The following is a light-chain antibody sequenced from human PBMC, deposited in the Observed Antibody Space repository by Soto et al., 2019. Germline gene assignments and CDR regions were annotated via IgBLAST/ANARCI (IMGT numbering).Light chain of an antibody. V-gene: IGKV2-28*01. CDR3: QQSYSTPLT. CDR2: AAS. CDR1: QSLLHSSGYNY. Sequence: EIVLTQSPLSLPVTPGEPASISCRSSQSLLHSSGYNYVDWYLQKPGQSPQLLIYAASSLQSGVPSRFSGSGSGTDFTLTISSLQPEDFATYYCQQSYSTPLTFGQGTKVEIK. J-gene: IGKJ1*01.